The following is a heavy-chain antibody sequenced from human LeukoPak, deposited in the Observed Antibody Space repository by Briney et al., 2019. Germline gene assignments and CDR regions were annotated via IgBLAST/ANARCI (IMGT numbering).Heavy chain of an antibody. CDR2: ISSDNSII. J-gene: IGHJ4*02. Sequence: GGSLRLSCAPSGFTFSRYTMNWVRQAPGKGLEWVSYISSDNSIIYYADSVKGRFTISRDNSKNTLFLQMNSLRAEDTAVYYCAKDTIRGVTLWYFDYWGQGTLVTVSS. V-gene: IGHV3-48*01. D-gene: IGHD3-10*01. CDR3: AKDTIRGVTLWYFDY. CDR1: GFTFSRYT.